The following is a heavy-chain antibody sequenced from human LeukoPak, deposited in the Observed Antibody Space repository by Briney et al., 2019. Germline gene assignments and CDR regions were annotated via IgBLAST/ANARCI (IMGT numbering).Heavy chain of an antibody. CDR1: GFTVSSSY. D-gene: IGHD4-17*01. CDR2: IYSGGST. J-gene: IGHJ4*02. CDR3: ARLDYGDYFDY. V-gene: IGHV3-53*01. Sequence: GGSLRLSCAASGFTVSSSYMSWVRQAPGKGLEWVSVIYSGGSTYYADSVKGRFTISRDNSKNTLYLQMNSLRAEDTAVYYCARLDYGDYFDYWGQGTLVTVSS.